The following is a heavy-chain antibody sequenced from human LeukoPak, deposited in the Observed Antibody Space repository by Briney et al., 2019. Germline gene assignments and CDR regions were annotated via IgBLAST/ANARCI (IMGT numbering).Heavy chain of an antibody. J-gene: IGHJ4*02. D-gene: IGHD3-10*01. Sequence: SETLSLTCTVSGGSISSGGYYWSWIRQHPGKGLEWIGYIYYSGSTYYNPSLKSRVTRSVDTPKQQFSLKLSSAAAADTAVYYCARDRYFYASGSYYGYFDYWGQRTLVTVSS. CDR3: ARDRYFYASGSYYGYFDY. V-gene: IGHV4-31*03. CDR1: GGSISSGGYY. CDR2: IYYSGST.